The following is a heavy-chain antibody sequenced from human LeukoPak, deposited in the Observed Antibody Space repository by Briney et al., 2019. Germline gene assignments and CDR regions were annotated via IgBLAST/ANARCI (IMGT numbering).Heavy chain of an antibody. CDR1: GDSVSSNTPA. CDR2: TYYRSKWYN. CDR3: ARQQRGAFDY. J-gene: IGHJ4*02. V-gene: IGHV6-1*01. Sequence: PSQTLSVTCAISGDSVSSNTPAWKWIRQSPSRGLEWLGRTYYRSKWYNDYAVSVRSRITINPDTAKNQFSLQLNSVTPEDTAGYYCARQQRGAFDYWGQGTLVTVSS. D-gene: IGHD6-13*01.